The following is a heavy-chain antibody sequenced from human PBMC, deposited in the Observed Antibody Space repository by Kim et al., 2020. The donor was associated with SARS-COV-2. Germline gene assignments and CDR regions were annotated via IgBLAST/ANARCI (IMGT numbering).Heavy chain of an antibody. V-gene: IGHV4-59*01. D-gene: IGHD1-26*01. J-gene: IGHJ4*02. CDR3: ARDRGIVGATFDY. Sequence: SNPARKSRVTISVDTAKNQVALELSSVTAADTAVYYCARDRGIVGATFDYWGQGTLVTVSS.